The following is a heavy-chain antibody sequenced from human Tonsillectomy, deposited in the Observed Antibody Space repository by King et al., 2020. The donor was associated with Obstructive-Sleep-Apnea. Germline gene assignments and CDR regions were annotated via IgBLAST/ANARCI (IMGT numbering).Heavy chain of an antibody. V-gene: IGHV3-7*03. CDR3: ARVWNVITLIEIRYFDY. D-gene: IGHD3-22*01. Sequence: VQLVEAGGSLVQPGGSLRLSCAASGFTFSSYWMSWVRQAPGKGLEWVANIKQDGSEKYYVDSVKGRFTLSRDNAKNSLYLQMNSLRAEDTAVYYCARVWNVITLIEIRYFDYWGQGTLVTVSS. CDR2: IKQDGSEK. CDR1: GFTFSSYW. J-gene: IGHJ4*02.